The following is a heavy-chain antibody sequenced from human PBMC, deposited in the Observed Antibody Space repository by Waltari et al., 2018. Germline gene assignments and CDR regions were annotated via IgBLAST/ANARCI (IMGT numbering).Heavy chain of an antibody. CDR1: AYTLTGLT. D-gene: IGHD2-15*01. CDR3: HLTGRNIVIAAAASPTYYSYMGV. Sequence: QVQVVQSGAEVKKPGASAKVSCQISAYTLTGLTLLWVRLVPGQGLEWMGRFDPAAGAAISAERFQGRVTMTDDTSTDTAYMELSSLRSEDTAVYYCHLTGRNIVIAAAASPTYYSYMGVWGRGTAVTVSS. J-gene: IGHJ6*03. CDR2: FDPAAGAA. V-gene: IGHV1-24*01.